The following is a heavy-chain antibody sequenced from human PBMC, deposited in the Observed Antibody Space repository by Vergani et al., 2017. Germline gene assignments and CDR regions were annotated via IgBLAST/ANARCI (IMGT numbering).Heavy chain of an antibody. CDR3: AKDAVAGTVDYYYGMDV. V-gene: IGHV3-43D*03. CDR2: ISWDGGST. CDR1: GFTFDDYA. Sequence: EVQLVESAGVVVQPGGSLRLSCAASGFTFDDYAMHWVRQAPGKGLEWVSLISWDGGSTYYADSVKGRFTISRDNSKNSLYLQMNSLRAEDTALYYCAKDAVAGTVDYYYGMDVWGQGTTVTVSS. D-gene: IGHD6-19*01. J-gene: IGHJ6*02.